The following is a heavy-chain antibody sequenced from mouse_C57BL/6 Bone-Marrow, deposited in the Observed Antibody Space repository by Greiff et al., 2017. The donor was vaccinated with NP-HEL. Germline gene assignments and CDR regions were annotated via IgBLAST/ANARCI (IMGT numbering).Heavy chain of an antibody. V-gene: IGHV14-1*01. J-gene: IGHJ1*01. Sequence: EVQLQESGAELVRPGASVKLSCTASGFNIKDYYMHWVKQRPEQGLEWIGRIDPEDGDTEYAPKFQGKATMTADTSSNTAYLQLSSLTSEDTAVYYCMCLYSNSWYFDVWGAETTGTVSS. CDR3: MCLYSNSWYFDV. CDR1: GFNIKDYY. CDR2: IDPEDGDT. D-gene: IGHD2-5*01.